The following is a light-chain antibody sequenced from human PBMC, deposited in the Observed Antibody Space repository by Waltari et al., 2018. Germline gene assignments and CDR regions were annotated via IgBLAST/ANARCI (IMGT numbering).Light chain of an antibody. Sequence: DIQMTQSPSSLSASAGDTITITCRASQNIDNYVNWFQQKPGEAPRLLIYAASKIQNGVPSRFGGSGSGTVFTLTISSLQPEDFATYYCQQSYSAPRITFGPGTKL. CDR2: AAS. V-gene: IGKV1-39*01. CDR3: QQSYSAPRIT. J-gene: IGKJ3*01. CDR1: QNIDNY.